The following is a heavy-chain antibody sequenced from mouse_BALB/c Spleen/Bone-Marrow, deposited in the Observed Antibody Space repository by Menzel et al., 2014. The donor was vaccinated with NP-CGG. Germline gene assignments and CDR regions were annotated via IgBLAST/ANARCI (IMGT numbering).Heavy chain of an antibody. CDR3: ARMGYYGWLAY. Sequence: EVQLQESGGGLVQPGGFLKLPCAASGFDSRTYWMSWVRQAPGKGLEWIGEINPDSKTKNYAPSLKDKFIISRDNAKNTLYLQMSKVRSEDTALYYCARMGYYGWLAYWGQGTLVTVSA. J-gene: IGHJ3*01. CDR1: GFDSRTYW. D-gene: IGHD1-1*01. V-gene: IGHV4-1*02. CDR2: INPDSKTK.